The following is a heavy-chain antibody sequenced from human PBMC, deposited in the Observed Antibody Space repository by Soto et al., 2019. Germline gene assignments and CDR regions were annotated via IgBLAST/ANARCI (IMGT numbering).Heavy chain of an antibody. CDR1: GFTFSSYG. V-gene: IGHV3-30*18. D-gene: IGHD4-17*01. J-gene: IGHJ4*02. Sequence: GGSLRLSCAASGFTFSSYGMHWVRQAPGKGLEWVAVISYDGSNKYYADSVKGRFTISRDNSKNTLYLQMNSLRAEDTAVYYCAKLDYGDYGTIDYWGQGTLVTVSS. CDR2: ISYDGSNK. CDR3: AKLDYGDYGTIDY.